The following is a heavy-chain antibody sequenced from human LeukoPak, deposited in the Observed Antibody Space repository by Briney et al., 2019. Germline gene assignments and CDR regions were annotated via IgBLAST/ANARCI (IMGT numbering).Heavy chain of an antibody. Sequence: AASVTVSCKPSGYTFTSFGISWVRQAPGQGLEWMGWIGAYNGDTNYAQKFQGRVTMTTDTSTSTAYMDLRSLRSDDTAVYYCTRDHCRGDNCPSFDYWGQGTLVTVSS. CDR1: GYTFTSFG. CDR3: TRDHCRGDNCPSFDY. V-gene: IGHV1-18*04. D-gene: IGHD2-15*01. J-gene: IGHJ4*02. CDR2: IGAYNGDT.